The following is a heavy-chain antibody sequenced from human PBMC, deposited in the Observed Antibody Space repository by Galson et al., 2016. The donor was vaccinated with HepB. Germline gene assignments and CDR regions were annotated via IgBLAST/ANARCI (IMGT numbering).Heavy chain of an antibody. V-gene: IGHV5-51*01. Sequence: QSGAEVKKPGESLKISCKASGYSFATHWIGWVRQMPGKGLEWMGIINPGDSDTRYGSSFQGQVTISADQSISTAYLQWSSLKASDTAMYYCTRPMTGSSLDEGLDFWGQGTPVTVSS. D-gene: IGHD3-10*01. CDR1: GYSFATHW. CDR2: INPGDSDT. CDR3: TRPMTGSSLDEGLDF. J-gene: IGHJ4*02.